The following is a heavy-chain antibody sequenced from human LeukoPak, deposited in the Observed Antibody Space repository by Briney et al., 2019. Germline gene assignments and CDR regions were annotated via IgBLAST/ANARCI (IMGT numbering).Heavy chain of an antibody. D-gene: IGHD3-16*02. CDR3: AKGVIMITFGGLIAY. V-gene: IGHV3-30*18. CDR2: ISYDGSNK. CDR1: GFTFSTHG. J-gene: IGHJ4*02. Sequence: GGSLRLSCAASGFTFSTHGMHWVRQAPGKGLEWVAVISYDGSNKYYADSVKGRFTISRDNSKNTLYLQMNSLRAEDTAVYYCAKGVIMITFGGLIAYWGQGTLVTVSS.